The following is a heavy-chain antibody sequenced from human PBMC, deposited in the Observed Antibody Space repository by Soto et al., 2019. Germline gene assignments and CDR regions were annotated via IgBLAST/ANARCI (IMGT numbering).Heavy chain of an antibody. J-gene: IGHJ4*02. CDR2: IKRDGSST. Sequence: EVQLVESGGGLIQPGGSLRLSCVASGFTFSSYWMHWVRQAPGKGLVWVSRIKRDGSSTDYADSVKGRFTIPRDNVKNTLYLQMNSLRAEDTAVYYCASDRFSGSYPTNYFDYWGQGTLVTFSS. D-gene: IGHD1-26*01. CDR1: GFTFSSYW. V-gene: IGHV3-74*01. CDR3: ASDRFSGSYPTNYFDY.